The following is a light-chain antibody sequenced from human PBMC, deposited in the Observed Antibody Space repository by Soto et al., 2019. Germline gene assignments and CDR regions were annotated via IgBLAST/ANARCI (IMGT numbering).Light chain of an antibody. V-gene: IGKV3-15*01. J-gene: IGKJ4*02. CDR1: QSIGST. CDR3: QHYKTWPLS. CDR2: DAS. Sequence: EIVMTQSPATLSVSPGERATLSCRASQSIGSTLAWYQQKPGQTPRLLIYDASTRATGIPARFSGIGSGTEFTLIISSTQSDDVSVYYCQHYKTWPLSFGGGTKVEI.